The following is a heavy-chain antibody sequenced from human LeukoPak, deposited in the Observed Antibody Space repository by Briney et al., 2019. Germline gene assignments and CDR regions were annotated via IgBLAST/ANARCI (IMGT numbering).Heavy chain of an antibody. CDR2: IFYSGST. CDR1: GGSISSSSYY. Sequence: SETLSLTCTVSGGSISSSSYYWGWIRQPPGKGLEWIGSIFYSGSTYYSPSLKSRVTISVDTSKNQLSLKLTSVTAADTAVYYCARGRGEGRGIALIRGVRAPSYNWFDPWGHGTQVTVSS. V-gene: IGHV4-39*07. J-gene: IGHJ5*02. CDR3: ARGRGEGRGIALIRGVRAPSYNWFDP. D-gene: IGHD3-10*01.